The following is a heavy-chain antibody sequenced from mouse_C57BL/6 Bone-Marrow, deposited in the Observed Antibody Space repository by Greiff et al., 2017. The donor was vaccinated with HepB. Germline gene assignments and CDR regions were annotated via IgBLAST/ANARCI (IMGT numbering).Heavy chain of an antibody. V-gene: IGHV1-76*01. D-gene: IGHD1-1*01. CDR1: GYTFTDYY. CDR2: IYPGSGNT. CDR3: ARGGTIYYYGSSLAWFAY. Sequence: QVQLQQSGAELVRPGASVKLSCKASGYTFTDYYINWVKQRPGQGLEWIARIYPGSGNTYYNEKFKGKATLTAEKSSSTAYMQLSSLTSEDSAVYFCARGGTIYYYGSSLAWFAYWGQGTLVTVSA. J-gene: IGHJ3*01.